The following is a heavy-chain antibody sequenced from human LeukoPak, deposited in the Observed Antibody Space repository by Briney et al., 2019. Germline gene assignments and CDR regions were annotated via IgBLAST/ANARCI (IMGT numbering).Heavy chain of an antibody. Sequence: GESLKISCEASGYILTTYWISWVRQMPGKGMERMGRIDPGDSYTNYSPSFQGRVTISADKSISTAYLQWSSLKASDTAMYYCARHDKGSYWYFDLWGRGTLVTVSS. CDR3: ARHDKGSYWYFDL. CDR1: GYILTTYW. CDR2: IDPGDSYT. J-gene: IGHJ2*01. D-gene: IGHD2-15*01. V-gene: IGHV5-10-1*01.